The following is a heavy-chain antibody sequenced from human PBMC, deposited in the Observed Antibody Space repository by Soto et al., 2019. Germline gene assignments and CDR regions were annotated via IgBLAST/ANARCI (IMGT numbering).Heavy chain of an antibody. Sequence: KVSCQASGYTFTSYYMHCVRQAPGQGLEWMGIINPSGGSTSYAQKFQGRVTMTRDTSTSTVYMELSSLRSEDTAVYYCARDLTENWFDPWGQGTLVTVS. CDR1: GYTFTSYY. J-gene: IGHJ5*02. V-gene: IGHV1-46*01. CDR3: ARDLTENWFDP. CDR2: INPSGGST. D-gene: IGHD3-9*01.